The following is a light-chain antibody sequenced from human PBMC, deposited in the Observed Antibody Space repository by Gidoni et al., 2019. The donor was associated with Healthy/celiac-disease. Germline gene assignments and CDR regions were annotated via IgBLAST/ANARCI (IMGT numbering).Light chain of an antibody. CDR2: EGS. J-gene: IGLJ3*02. CDR3: CSYAGSRV. CDR1: SSEVGSYNL. Sequence: SALTQPASVSGSPGQSITISCTGTSSEVGSYNLVSWYQQHTGKAPKLMIYEGSKRPSGVSNRFSGSKSGNTASLTISGLQAEDEADYYCCSYAGSRVFGGGTKLTVL. V-gene: IGLV2-23*01.